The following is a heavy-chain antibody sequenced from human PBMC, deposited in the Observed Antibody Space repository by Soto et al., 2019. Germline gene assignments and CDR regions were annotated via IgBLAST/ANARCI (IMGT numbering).Heavy chain of an antibody. D-gene: IGHD6-13*01. CDR1: GGTFSSYA. CDR2: IIPIFGTA. CDR3: ARSIRGEFLAAADPYY. J-gene: IGHJ4*02. V-gene: IGHV1-69*13. Sequence: GASVKVSCKASGGTFSSYAISWVRQAPGQGLEWMGGIIPIFGTANYAQKFQGRVTITADESTSTAYMELSSLRSEDTAVYYCARSIRGEFLAAADPYYWGQGTMVTVYS.